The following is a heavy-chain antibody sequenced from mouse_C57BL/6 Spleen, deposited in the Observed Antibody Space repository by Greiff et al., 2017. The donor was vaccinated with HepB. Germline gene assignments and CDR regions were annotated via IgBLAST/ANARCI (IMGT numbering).Heavy chain of an antibody. D-gene: IGHD2-4*01. V-gene: IGHV5-16*01. Sequence: EVQGVESEGGLVQPGRSMKLSCTASGFTFSDYYMAWVRQVPEKGLEWVANINYDGSSTYYLDSLKSRFIISRDNAKNILYLQMSSLKSEDTATYYCARGVAYDYDGSWFAYWGQGTLVTVSA. CDR1: GFTFSDYY. CDR3: ARGVAYDYDGSWFAY. J-gene: IGHJ3*01. CDR2: INYDGSST.